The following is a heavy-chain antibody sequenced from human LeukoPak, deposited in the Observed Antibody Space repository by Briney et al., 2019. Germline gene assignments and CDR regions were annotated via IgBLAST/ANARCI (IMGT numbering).Heavy chain of an antibody. CDR3: ARTGYTYAGYNWFDP. V-gene: IGHV4-59*01. J-gene: IGHJ5*02. CDR1: GGSISSYY. D-gene: IGHD5-18*01. Sequence: PSETLSLTCTVSGGSISSYYWSWIRQPPGKGLEWIGYIYYSGSTNYNPSLKSRVTISVDTSKNQFSLKLSSVTAADTAVYYCARTGYTYAGYNWFDPWGQGTLVTVSS. CDR2: IYYSGST.